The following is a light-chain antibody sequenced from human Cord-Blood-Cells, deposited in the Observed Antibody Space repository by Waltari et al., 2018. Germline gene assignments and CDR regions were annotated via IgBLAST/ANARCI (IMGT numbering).Light chain of an antibody. J-gene: IGKJ4*01. V-gene: IGKV1D-12*01. CDR2: AAS. CDR1: QGISSW. CDR3: QQANSFPLT. Sequence: DIQMTQSQSSVSASVGDSVTTTCRASQGISSWLAWNQQKPGKAPKLLIYAASSLQSGVPSRFSGSGSGTDFTLTISSLQPEDFATYYCQQANSFPLTFGGGTKVEIK.